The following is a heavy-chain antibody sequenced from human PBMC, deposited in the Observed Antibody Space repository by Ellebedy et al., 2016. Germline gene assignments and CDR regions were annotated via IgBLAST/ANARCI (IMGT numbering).Heavy chain of an antibody. J-gene: IGHJ4*02. CDR1: GFTFNVAG. Sequence: GESLKISXAASGFTFNVAGMTWVRQAPGKGLEWVATIVFTGTAAYYSDSAKGRFIISRDNVKNLVFLQMNSLRAEDTAVYYCTRDGSEWSRDVWGQGTLVTVSS. CDR3: TRDGSEWSRDV. V-gene: IGHV3-21*06. D-gene: IGHD3-3*01. CDR2: IVFTGTAA.